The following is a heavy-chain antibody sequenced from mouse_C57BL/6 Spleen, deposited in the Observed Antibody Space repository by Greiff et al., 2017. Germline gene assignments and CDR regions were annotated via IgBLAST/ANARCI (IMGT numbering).Heavy chain of an antibody. Sequence: QVQLQQPGAELVKPGASVKLSCKASGYTFTSYWMHWVKQRPGQGLEWIGMIHPNSGSTNYNEKFKSNATLTVDKSSSQAYMQLSSLTSEDTAVYYCARERLLRHFDYWGQGTTLTVSS. D-gene: IGHD1-2*01. J-gene: IGHJ2*01. V-gene: IGHV1-64*01. CDR3: ARERLLRHFDY. CDR1: GYTFTSYW. CDR2: IHPNSGST.